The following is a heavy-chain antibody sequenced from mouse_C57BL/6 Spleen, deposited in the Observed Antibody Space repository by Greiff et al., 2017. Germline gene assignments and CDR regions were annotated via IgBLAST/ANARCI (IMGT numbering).Heavy chain of an antibody. V-gene: IGHV1-69*01. CDR1: GYTFTSYW. CDR2: IDPSDSYT. CDR3: ARGGDYVPFAY. Sequence: QVQLQQPGAELVKPGASVKLSCKASGYTFTSYWMHWVKQRPGQGLEWIGEIDPSDSYTNYNQKFKGKSTLTVDKSSSTAYMQLSSLTSEDSAVYYCARGGDYVPFAYWGQGTLVTVSA. D-gene: IGHD2-4*01. J-gene: IGHJ3*01.